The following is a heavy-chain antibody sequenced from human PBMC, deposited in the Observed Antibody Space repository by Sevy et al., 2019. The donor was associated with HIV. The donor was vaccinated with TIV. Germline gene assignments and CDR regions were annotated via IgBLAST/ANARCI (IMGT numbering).Heavy chain of an antibody. CDR1: GGSISSSSYY. Sequence: SETLSLPCTVSGGSISSSSYYWNWIRQPPGKGLEWIGSIYYTGSTYCKPSLKSRVTISKDTSKNQFSLKLTSVTAADTAVYYCARPEGLQLNYAMDVWGQGTTVTVSS. CDR3: ARPEGLQLNYAMDV. V-gene: IGHV4-39*01. D-gene: IGHD3-3*01. J-gene: IGHJ6*02. CDR2: IYYTGST.